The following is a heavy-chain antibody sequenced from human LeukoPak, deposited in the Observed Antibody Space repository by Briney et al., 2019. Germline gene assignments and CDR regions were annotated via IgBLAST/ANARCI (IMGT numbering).Heavy chain of an antibody. CDR1: GGSISSGDYY. D-gene: IGHD6-6*01. V-gene: IGHV4-30-4*02. Sequence: SETLSLTCTVSGGSISSGDYYWSWIRQPPGKGLEWIGYIYYSGSTYYNPSLKSRVTISVDTSKNQFSLKLSSVTAADTAVYYCARVDPDSSSTLEVFDYWGQGTLVTVSS. J-gene: IGHJ4*02. CDR3: ARVDPDSSSTLEVFDY. CDR2: IYYSGST.